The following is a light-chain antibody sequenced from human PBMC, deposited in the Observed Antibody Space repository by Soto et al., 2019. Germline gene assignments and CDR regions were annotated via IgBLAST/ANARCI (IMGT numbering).Light chain of an antibody. CDR3: QHYNSYSEA. CDR2: KAS. V-gene: IGKV1-5*03. CDR1: QTISSW. Sequence: IQMTQSPSTLSGPVVDRVTITCLASQTISSWLAWYQQKPGKAPKLLIYKASTLKSGVPSRFSGSGSGTEFTLTISSLQPDDFATYYCQHYNSYSEAFGQGTKVDIK. J-gene: IGKJ1*01.